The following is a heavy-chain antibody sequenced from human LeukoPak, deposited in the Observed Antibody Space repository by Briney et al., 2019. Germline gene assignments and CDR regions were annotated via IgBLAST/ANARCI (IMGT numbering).Heavy chain of an antibody. CDR3: AKLRVTTEHDTFDY. CDR1: GFTFSSYA. J-gene: IGHJ4*02. D-gene: IGHD4-11*01. CDR2: ISGGGGST. Sequence: GSLRLSCAASGFTFSSYAMSWVRQASGKGLEWVSGISGGGGSTYSADPVKGRFTISRDNSKNTLYLQMNSLRAEDTAVYYCAKLRVTTEHDTFDYWGQGTLVTVSS. V-gene: IGHV3-23*01.